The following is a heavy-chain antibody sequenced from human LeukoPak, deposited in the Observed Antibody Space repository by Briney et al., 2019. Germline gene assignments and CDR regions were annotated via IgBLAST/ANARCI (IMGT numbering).Heavy chain of an antibody. V-gene: IGHV3-66*02. CDR3: ATTGPNYYDSSGYYWYAFDI. D-gene: IGHD3-22*01. J-gene: IGHJ3*02. Sequence: GGSLRLSCAASGFTFDNYRMSWVRQAPGKGLEWVSVIYSGVTTSYADSVKGRFTISRDNSKNTLYLQMNSLRAEDTAVYYCATTGPNYYDSSGYYWYAFDIWGQGTMVTVSS. CDR1: GFTFDNYR. CDR2: IYSGVTT.